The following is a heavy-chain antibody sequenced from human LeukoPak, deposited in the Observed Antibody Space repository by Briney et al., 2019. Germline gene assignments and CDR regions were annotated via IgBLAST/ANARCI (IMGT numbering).Heavy chain of an antibody. CDR3: AKALGGSYYGDRGFDY. CDR2: ISGGGNRT. D-gene: IGHD1-26*01. Sequence: GGSLRLSCAASGFTFNNYAMSWVRQAPGKGLEWVSVISGGGNRTYYADSVKGRFTISRDNSKNTLSMKMNSLRAEDTAVYYCAKALGGSYYGDRGFDYWGQGTLVTVSS. J-gene: IGHJ4*02. CDR1: GFTFNNYA. V-gene: IGHV3-23*01.